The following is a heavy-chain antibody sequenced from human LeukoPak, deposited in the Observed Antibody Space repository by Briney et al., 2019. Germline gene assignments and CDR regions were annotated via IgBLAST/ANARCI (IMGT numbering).Heavy chain of an antibody. CDR2: ISSSSSYI. V-gene: IGHV3-21*01. D-gene: IGHD1-26*01. J-gene: IGHJ4*02. CDR1: GFTFASHA. CDR3: ARTIVGATPIDY. Sequence: GGTLRLSCAASGFTFASHAMNWVRQAPGKGLEWVSSISSSSSYIYYANSVKGRFTISRDNAKNSLYLQMNSLRAEDTAVYYCARTIVGATPIDYWGQGTLVTVSS.